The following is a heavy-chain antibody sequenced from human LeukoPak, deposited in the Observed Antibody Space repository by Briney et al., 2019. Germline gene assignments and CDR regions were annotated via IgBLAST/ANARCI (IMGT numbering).Heavy chain of an antibody. J-gene: IGHJ4*02. Sequence: SVKVSCKASGGTFSSYAISWVRQAPGQGLEWMGRIIPIFGTANYAQKFQGRVTITTDESTSTAYMELSSLRSEDTAVYYCARGTIRGVPLRYFDYWGQGTLVTVSS. CDR1: GGTFSSYA. V-gene: IGHV1-69*05. D-gene: IGHD3-10*01. CDR3: ARGTIRGVPLRYFDY. CDR2: IIPIFGTA.